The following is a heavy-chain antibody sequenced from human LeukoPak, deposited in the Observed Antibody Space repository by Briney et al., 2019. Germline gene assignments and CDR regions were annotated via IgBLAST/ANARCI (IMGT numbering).Heavy chain of an antibody. CDR2: INCNGGST. J-gene: IGHJ4*02. V-gene: IGHV3-20*04. D-gene: IGHD5-18*01. Sequence: GGSLRLSCAASGFTFDDYGMSWVRQAPGKGLEWVSGINCNGGSTGYADSVKGGFTISRDNARNSLYLQMTSLRAEDTALYYCARVDRGYSYAPEGYWGQGTLVTVSS. CDR3: ARVDRGYSYAPEGY. CDR1: GFTFDDYG.